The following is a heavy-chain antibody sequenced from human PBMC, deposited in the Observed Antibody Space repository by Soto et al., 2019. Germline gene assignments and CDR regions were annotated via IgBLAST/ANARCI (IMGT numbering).Heavy chain of an antibody. D-gene: IGHD2-2*01. CDR1: GGSISSSSNS. V-gene: IGHV4-39*01. CDR3: GRQPGHCGSTACFGYYSVDV. Sequence: QLQLQESGPRLVKPSETLSLTCSVSGGSISSSSNSWAWIRQSPGKGLEWIGTIYLSASAHYNPSLEGRFAISADTPNNQLSLRLSSVTAADTAVYYCGRQPGHCGSTACFGYYSVDVWGQGTTVTVS. J-gene: IGHJ6*02. CDR2: IYLSASA.